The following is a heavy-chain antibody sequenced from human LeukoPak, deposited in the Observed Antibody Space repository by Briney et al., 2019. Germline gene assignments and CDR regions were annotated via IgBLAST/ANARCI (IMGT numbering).Heavy chain of an antibody. J-gene: IGHJ4*02. D-gene: IGHD7-27*01. CDR3: ARGPYAWGYIDY. V-gene: IGHV4-59*08. CDR2: IYYSGST. Sequence: ASETLSLTCTVSGGSISNYYWSWIRQPPGKGLEWIGYIYYSGSTNYNPSLKSRVTISVDTSKNQFSLKLSSVTAADTAVYYCARGPYAWGYIDYWGQGTLVTVSS. CDR1: GGSISNYY.